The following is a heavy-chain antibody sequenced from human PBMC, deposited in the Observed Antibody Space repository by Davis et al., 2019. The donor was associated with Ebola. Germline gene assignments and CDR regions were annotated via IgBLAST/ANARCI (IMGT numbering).Heavy chain of an antibody. CDR1: GYTFTSYD. Sequence: ASVKVSCKASGYTFTSYDINWVRQATGQGLEWMGWMNPNSGNTGYAQKFQGRVTMTRNTSISTAYMELSSLRSEDTAVYYCARERGAIVVVTYNYYYYGMDVWGQGTTVTVSS. V-gene: IGHV1-8*01. CDR3: ARERGAIVVVTYNYYYYGMDV. D-gene: IGHD3-22*01. J-gene: IGHJ6*02. CDR2: MNPNSGNT.